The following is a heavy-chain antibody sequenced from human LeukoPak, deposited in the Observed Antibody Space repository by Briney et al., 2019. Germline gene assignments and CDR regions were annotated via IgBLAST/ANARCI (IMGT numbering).Heavy chain of an antibody. CDR2: IYTSGST. CDR3: ARGATRNYFDY. CDR1: GGSISSGSYY. Sequence: PSQTLSLTCTVSGGSISSGSYYWSWIRQPPGKGLEWSGRIYTSGSTNYNPSLKSRVTISVDTSKNQFSLKLSSVTAADTAVYYCARGATRNYFDYWGQGTLVTVSS. V-gene: IGHV4-61*02. J-gene: IGHJ4*02. D-gene: IGHD1-14*01.